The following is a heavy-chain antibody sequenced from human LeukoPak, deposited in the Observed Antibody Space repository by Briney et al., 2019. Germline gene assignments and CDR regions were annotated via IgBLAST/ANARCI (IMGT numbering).Heavy chain of an antibody. V-gene: IGHV3-23*01. J-gene: IGHJ4*02. CDR2: VEVSGHAT. CDR1: VLTFINNA. D-gene: IGHD1-26*01. Sequence: GGSLSLSCVSSVLTFINNAMSWLRPAPGKGLEWVSGVEVSGHATQYADSVKDPFTISRNTSTNTLYLQMNSLRAEDTAVYYCAKDIVRWAFDYWDQGTLVTVSS. CDR3: AKDIVRWAFDY.